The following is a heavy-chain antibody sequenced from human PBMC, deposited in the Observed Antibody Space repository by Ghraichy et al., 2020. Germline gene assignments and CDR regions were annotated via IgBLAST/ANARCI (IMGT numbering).Heavy chain of an antibody. D-gene: IGHD5-18*01. CDR2: INADGSTT. J-gene: IGHJ4*02. CDR1: GVTFTDNW. V-gene: IGHV3-74*01. CDR3: ARDMGYSQDY. Sequence: GGSLRLSCVASGVTFTDNWMHWVRQAPGKGLVWVSFINADGSTTNYAESVKGRFTISRDNAKKTVYLHMNSLRVDDTAVYYCARDMGYSQDYWGQGTLVTVSS.